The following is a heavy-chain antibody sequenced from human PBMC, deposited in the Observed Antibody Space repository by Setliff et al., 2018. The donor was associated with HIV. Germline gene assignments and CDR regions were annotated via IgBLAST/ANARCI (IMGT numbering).Heavy chain of an antibody. CDR1: GYTFSGYA. J-gene: IGHJ4*02. CDR3: ARYALCSDDCSDEGADI. V-gene: IGHV1-18*01. Sequence: ASVKVSCKASGYTFSGYAITWVRQAPGQGLEWMGSINLYKDDTHYAQKFQDRVAMTADTSTNTVYMELRSLRSDDTAVYYCARYALCSDDCSDEGADIWGQGTLVTVSS. D-gene: IGHD2-21*01. CDR2: INLYKDDT.